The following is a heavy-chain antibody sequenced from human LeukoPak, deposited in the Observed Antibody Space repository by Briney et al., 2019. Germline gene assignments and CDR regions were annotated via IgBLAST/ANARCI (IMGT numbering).Heavy chain of an antibody. CDR1: GFTFSSYG. CDR3: ARGRVGTTTPFDY. J-gene: IGHJ4*02. Sequence: GGSLRLSCAASGFTFSSYGMHWVRQAPGKGLEWVSYISSGGSTIYYADSVKGRFTISRDNAKNSLFLQMNSLRAEDTAVYYCARGRVGTTTPFDYWGQGTLVTVSS. CDR2: ISSGGSTI. D-gene: IGHD1-26*01. V-gene: IGHV3-48*03.